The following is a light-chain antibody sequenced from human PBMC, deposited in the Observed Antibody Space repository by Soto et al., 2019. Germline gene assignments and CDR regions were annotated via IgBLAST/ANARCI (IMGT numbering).Light chain of an antibody. CDR3: QQYNSYWT. CDR2: AAS. V-gene: IGKV1-5*01. J-gene: IGKJ1*01. Sequence: DIQMTQSPSTLSASVGDRVTITCRASHSISSWLAWYQQKPGKAPNLLIYAASTLESGVPSRFSGSGSGTEFTLTISSLQPDDFSTYYCQQYNSYWTFGQGNNVE. CDR1: HSISSW.